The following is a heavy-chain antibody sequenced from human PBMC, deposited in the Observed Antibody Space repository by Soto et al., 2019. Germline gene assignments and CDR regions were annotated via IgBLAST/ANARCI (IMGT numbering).Heavy chain of an antibody. CDR1: GGSISSTTYF. D-gene: IGHD3-10*01. J-gene: IGHJ4*02. V-gene: IGHV4-39*01. Sequence: PSETLSLTCTVSGGSISSTTYFWGWIRQPPGKGLEWIGSISYSGSTFYNPSLKSRVIISVETSKNQFSLKLSSMTAADTAVYYCARHYYGSGSYLPTFEYWGQGTVVTVSS. CDR3: ARHYYGSGSYLPTFEY. CDR2: ISYSGST.